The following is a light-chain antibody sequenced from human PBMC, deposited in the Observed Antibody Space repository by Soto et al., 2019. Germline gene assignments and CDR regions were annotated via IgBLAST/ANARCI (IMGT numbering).Light chain of an antibody. CDR1: SNDIGYYDY. V-gene: IGLV2-11*01. J-gene: IGLJ2*01. CDR3: WSYAGSYSLL. CDR2: DVT. Sequence: QSALTQPRSVSGSPGQSVTISCTGTSNDIGYYDYVSWYQQHPGKAPKLIIYDVTERPSGVPGRFSGSKSGNTASLTISGLQTDDEAEYYCWSYAGSYSLLFGGGTKVTVL.